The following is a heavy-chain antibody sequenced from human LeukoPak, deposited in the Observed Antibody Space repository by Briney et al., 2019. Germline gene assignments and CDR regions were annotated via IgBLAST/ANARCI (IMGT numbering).Heavy chain of an antibody. Sequence: GGSLRLSCAASGFTFSSYGVHWVRQAPGKGLEWVAVIWYDGSNKYYADSVKGRFTISRDNAKNSLYLQMNSLRADDTAVYYCARGSSSLGYWGQGTLVTVSS. J-gene: IGHJ4*02. CDR1: GFTFSSYG. CDR3: ARGSSSLGY. D-gene: IGHD6-6*01. V-gene: IGHV3-33*01. CDR2: IWYDGSNK.